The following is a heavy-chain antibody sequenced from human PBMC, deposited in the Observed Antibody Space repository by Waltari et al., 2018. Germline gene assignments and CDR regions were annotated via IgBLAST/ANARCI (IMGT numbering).Heavy chain of an antibody. CDR3: AETLIGSGWPGDY. Sequence: EVQLLESGGGLVQPGGSLRLSCAASGFTFSSYAMSWVRQAPGKGLEWVSVIYSGGSTYYADSVKGRFTISRDNSKNTLYLQMNSLRAEDTAVYYCAETLIGSGWPGDYWGQGTLVTVSS. CDR1: GFTFSSYA. V-gene: IGHV3-23*03. CDR2: IYSGGST. D-gene: IGHD6-19*01. J-gene: IGHJ4*02.